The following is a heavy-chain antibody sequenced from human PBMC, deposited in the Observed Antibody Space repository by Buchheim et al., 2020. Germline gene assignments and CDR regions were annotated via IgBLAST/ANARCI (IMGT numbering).Heavy chain of an antibody. J-gene: IGHJ4*02. CDR2: IYTSGST. D-gene: IGHD5-12*01. Sequence: QVQLQESGPGLVKPSQTLSLTCTVSGGSISSGSYYWSWIRQPAGKGLEWIGRIYTSGSTNYNPSLKSRVTISVDTSKNQFPLKLSSVTAADTAVYYCARDYGYDSLVGYFDYWGQGTL. V-gene: IGHV4-61*02. CDR3: ARDYGYDSLVGYFDY. CDR1: GGSISSGSYY.